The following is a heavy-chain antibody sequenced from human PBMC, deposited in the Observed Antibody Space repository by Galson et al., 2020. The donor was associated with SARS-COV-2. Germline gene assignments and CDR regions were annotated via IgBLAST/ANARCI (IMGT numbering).Heavy chain of an antibody. CDR2: INHSGST. CDR3: ARGYRTLRYRRRTDYGMDV. CDR1: GGSFSGYY. V-gene: IGHV4-34*01. Sequence: SETLSLTCAVYGGSFSGYYWSWIRQPPGKGLEWIGEINHSGSTNYNPSLKSRVTISVDTSKNQFSLKLSSVTAADTAVYYCARGYRTLRYRRRTDYGMDVWGQGTTVTVSS. D-gene: IGHD3-9*01. J-gene: IGHJ6*02.